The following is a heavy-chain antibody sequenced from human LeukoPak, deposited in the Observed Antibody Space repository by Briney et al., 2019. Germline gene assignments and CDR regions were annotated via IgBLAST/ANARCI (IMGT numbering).Heavy chain of an antibody. CDR3: ARPRLAFTYGYNDAFDI. Sequence: GGSLRLSCAASGFTFSSYWMHWVRQAPGKGLVWVSRINSDGSSTSYADSVKGRFTISRDNAKNSLYLQMNSLRAEDTAVYYCARPRLAFTYGYNDAFDIWGQGTMVTVSS. V-gene: IGHV3-74*01. CDR2: INSDGSST. J-gene: IGHJ3*02. CDR1: GFTFSSYW. D-gene: IGHD5-12*01.